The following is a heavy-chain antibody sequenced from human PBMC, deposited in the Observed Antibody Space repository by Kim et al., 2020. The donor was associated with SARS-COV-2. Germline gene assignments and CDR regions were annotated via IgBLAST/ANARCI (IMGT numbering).Heavy chain of an antibody. D-gene: IGHD2-2*01. V-gene: IGHV3-11*03. J-gene: IGHJ4*02. CDR3: ARFPTRRGNIVVVPAAFFDY. Sequence: GRLTISRDHATNSLYMKMNSVRAEDTAVYYCARFPTRRGNIVVVPAAFFDYWGQGTLVTVSS.